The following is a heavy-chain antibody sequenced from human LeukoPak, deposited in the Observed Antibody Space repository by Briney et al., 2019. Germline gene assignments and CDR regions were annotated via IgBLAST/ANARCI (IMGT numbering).Heavy chain of an antibody. CDR1: GFTFSSYA. J-gene: IGHJ4*02. CDR3: AKGSYYDQIRESDY. Sequence: GRSLRLSCAASGFTFSSYAMHWVRQAPGKGLEWVAVISYDGSNKYYADSVKGRFTISRDNSKNTLYLQINSLRPEDTAVYYCAKGSYYDQIRESDYWGQGTLVTVSS. D-gene: IGHD3-22*01. CDR2: ISYDGSNK. V-gene: IGHV3-30-3*01.